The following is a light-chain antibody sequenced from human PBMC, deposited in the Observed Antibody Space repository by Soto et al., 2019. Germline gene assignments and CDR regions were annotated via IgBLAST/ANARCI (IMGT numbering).Light chain of an antibody. CDR2: DAS. V-gene: IGKV3-11*01. Sequence: EIVLTQSPATLALSPGERATLSCRASQCVSSYLAWYQQKPGQAPRLLISDASNRATGIPVRFSGSGFGTDFTLTISSLEAEDSAVYYCQQRSNWPSITFGQGTRLEIK. CDR1: QCVSSY. CDR3: QQRSNWPSIT. J-gene: IGKJ5*01.